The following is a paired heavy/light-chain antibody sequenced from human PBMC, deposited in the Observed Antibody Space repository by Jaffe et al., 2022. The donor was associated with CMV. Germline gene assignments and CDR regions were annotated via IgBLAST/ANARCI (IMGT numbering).Heavy chain of an antibody. D-gene: IGHD3-16*01. J-gene: IGHJ2*01. V-gene: IGHV3-33*01. CDR2: IYYDGSNT. CDR1: GFTFSDHG. Sequence: QVQLVESGGGVVQPGRFLRLSCAASGFTFSDHGMHWVRQAPGKGLEWVAMIYYDGSNTYYAESVKGRFTISRDNSKNTLDLQMNSLTVEDTALYFCARDSKSLGGGNYYNWYLDLWGRGTLVTVSS. CDR3: ARDSKSLGGGNYYNWYLDL.
Light chain of an antibody. CDR3: QQRINWIT. J-gene: IGKJ5*01. CDR2: DAS. Sequence: EIVLTQSPATLSLSPGERGTLSCRASQSVGSYLAWYQHKPGQAPRLLIYDASNRAAGIPDRFSGSGSGTDFTLTISSLEPEDFGVYYCQQRINWITFGQGTRLEIK. V-gene: IGKV3-11*01. CDR1: QSVGSY.